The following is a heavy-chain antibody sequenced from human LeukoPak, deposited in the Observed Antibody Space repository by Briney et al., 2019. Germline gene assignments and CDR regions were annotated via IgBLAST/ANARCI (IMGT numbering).Heavy chain of an antibody. Sequence: GGSLRLSCAASGFTFNGYGMHWVRQAPGKGLEWVSAISGRDGSTYYADSVKGRLTISRDNSKNTLYLQMNSLRAEDTAVYSCARGVRVSFDIWGQGTMVTVSS. CDR3: ARGVRVSFDI. D-gene: IGHD6-13*01. CDR2: ISGRDGST. V-gene: IGHV3-23*01. CDR1: GFTFNGYG. J-gene: IGHJ3*02.